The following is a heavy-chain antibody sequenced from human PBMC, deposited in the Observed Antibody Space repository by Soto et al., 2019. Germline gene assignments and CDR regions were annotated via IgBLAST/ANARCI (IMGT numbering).Heavy chain of an antibody. V-gene: IGHV4-30-2*01. CDR3: ARASGIAVAGLDY. CDR1: GGSISSGGYS. Sequence: LSLTCAVSGGSISSGGYSWSWIRQPPGKGLEWIGYIYHSGSTYYNPSLKSRVTISVDRSKNQFSLKLSSVTAADTAVYYCARASGIAVAGLDYWGQGTLVTVSS. CDR2: IYHSGST. D-gene: IGHD6-19*01. J-gene: IGHJ4*02.